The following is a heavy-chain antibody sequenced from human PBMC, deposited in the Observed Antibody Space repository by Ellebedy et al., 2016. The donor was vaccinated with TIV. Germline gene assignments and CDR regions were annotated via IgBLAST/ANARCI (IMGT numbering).Heavy chain of an antibody. Sequence: PGGSLRLSCAASGFVFSSYTMWWVRQTPGKGLEWVAVTSFDGKNKHYADPVKGRFTISRDNSQNTLYLHMHSLRDEDTAVYYGARDPYSSGWSAIGYFDLWGQGALVTVSS. CDR2: TSFDGKNK. CDR1: GFVFSSYT. D-gene: IGHD6-19*01. V-gene: IGHV3-30*04. CDR3: ARDPYSSGWSAIGYFDL. J-gene: IGHJ4*02.